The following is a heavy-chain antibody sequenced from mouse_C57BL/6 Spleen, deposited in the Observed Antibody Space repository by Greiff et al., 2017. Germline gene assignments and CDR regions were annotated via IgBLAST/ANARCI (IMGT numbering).Heavy chain of an antibody. V-gene: IGHV1-55*01. D-gene: IGHD2-5*01. CDR2: IYPGSGST. CDR1: GYTFTSYW. J-gene: IGHJ2*01. Sequence: QVQLQQPGAELVKPGASVKMSCKASGYTFTSYWITWVKQRPGQGLEWIGDIYPGSGSTNYTAKFKSKATLTVDTSSSTAYMQLSSMTSEDSAVYYCARAYSRVFDDWGQGTTLTVSS. CDR3: ARAYSRVFDD.